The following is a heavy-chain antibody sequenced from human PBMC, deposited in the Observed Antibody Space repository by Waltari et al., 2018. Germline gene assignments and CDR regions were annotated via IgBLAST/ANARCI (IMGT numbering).Heavy chain of an antibody. V-gene: IGHV4-61*02. CDR1: GGSISSXRYY. CDR2: IYTSGNT. Sequence: QVQLXESGPGLVKPSQTLSLTXTVSGGSISSXRYYWTWIRQPAGKGLEWIGRIYTSGNTNYNPXLKSRVTISVDTXKNXFSLXXSXVTAADTAXXYCAXDTFYYDSLXXYYGVDVXGQGTTVTVXS. CDR3: AXDTFYYDSLXXYYGVDV. J-gene: IGHJ6*02. D-gene: IGHD3-22*01.